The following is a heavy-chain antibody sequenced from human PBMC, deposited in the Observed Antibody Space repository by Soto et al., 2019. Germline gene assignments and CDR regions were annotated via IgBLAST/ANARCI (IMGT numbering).Heavy chain of an antibody. CDR3: AQVLRYFDWLLHHWFDP. CDR2: IYWDDDK. J-gene: IGHJ5*02. V-gene: IGHV2-5*02. CDR1: GFSLSTSGVG. Sequence: SGPTLVKPTQTLTLTCTFSGFSLSTSGVGVGWIRQPPGKALEWLALIYWDDDKRYSPSLKSRLTITKDTSKNQVVLTMTNMDPVDTATYYCAQVLRYFDWLLHHWFDPWGQGTLVTVSS. D-gene: IGHD3-9*01.